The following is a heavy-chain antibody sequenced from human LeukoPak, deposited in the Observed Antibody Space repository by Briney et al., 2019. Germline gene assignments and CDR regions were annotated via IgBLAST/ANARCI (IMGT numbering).Heavy chain of an antibody. CDR1: GITVSSYV. J-gene: IGHJ2*01. V-gene: IGHV3-23*01. D-gene: IGHD2-2*01. CDR2: ISGSGGST. Sequence: GGSLRLPCAASGITVSSYVMSWVRQAPGKGLDWVSSISGSGGSTHYADSVKGRFTISRDNAKNTLYLQMDSLRGEDTAVYYCAKRTEYCSSTRCAFWYFDLWGRGTLVTVSS. CDR3: AKRTEYCSSTRCAFWYFDL.